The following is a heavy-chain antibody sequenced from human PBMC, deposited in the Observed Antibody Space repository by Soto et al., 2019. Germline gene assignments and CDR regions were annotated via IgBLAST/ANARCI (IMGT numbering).Heavy chain of an antibody. Sequence: GGSLRLSCAASGFTFSSYAMSWVRQAPGKGLEWVSAISGSGGSTYYADSVKGRFTISRDNSKNTLYLQMNSLRAEDTVVYYCARFLEWLHLFDYWGQGTLVTVSS. CDR1: GFTFSSYA. CDR3: ARFLEWLHLFDY. J-gene: IGHJ4*02. CDR2: ISGSGGST. D-gene: IGHD3-3*01. V-gene: IGHV3-23*01.